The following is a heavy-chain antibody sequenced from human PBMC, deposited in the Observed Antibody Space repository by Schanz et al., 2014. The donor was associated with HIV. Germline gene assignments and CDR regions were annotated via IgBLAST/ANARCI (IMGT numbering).Heavy chain of an antibody. Sequence: QVQLEQSGAEVKKPGASVKVSCKVSGYILSELSMHWVRQAPGKGLEWMGSFDPEDGETIYAQKFQGRVTMTEDTSTNTAYMELSNLRSEETAVYYCARGRFCSGGSCYHDYWGQGTLVTVSS. V-gene: IGHV1-24*01. D-gene: IGHD2-15*01. J-gene: IGHJ4*02. CDR1: GYILSELS. CDR2: FDPEDGET. CDR3: ARGRFCSGGSCYHDY.